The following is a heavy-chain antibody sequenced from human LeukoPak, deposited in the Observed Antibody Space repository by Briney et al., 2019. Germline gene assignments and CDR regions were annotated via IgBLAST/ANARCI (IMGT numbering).Heavy chain of an antibody. D-gene: IGHD2-8*01. J-gene: IGHJ4*02. CDR3: AKDVCTSPRCLLYFDS. Sequence: GGSLRLSCAVSGFIFSSYAMSWVRQAPGKGLEWVSAISGGADTIYYADSVRGRFTISGDNSKNTLYLQMDRLRAEDTAVYSCAKDVCTSPRCLLYFDSWGQGTLVTVSS. V-gene: IGHV3-23*01. CDR2: ISGGADTI. CDR1: GFIFSSYA.